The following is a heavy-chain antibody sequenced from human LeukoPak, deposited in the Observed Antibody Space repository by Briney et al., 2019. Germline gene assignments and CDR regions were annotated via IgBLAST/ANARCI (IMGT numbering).Heavy chain of an antibody. V-gene: IGHV3-48*03. CDR1: GLTVSSYY. Sequence: SGGTLRLFCAASGLTVSSYYLNWVRQAPGKGLEWVSYISSSGSTIYYADSVKGRFTISRDNAKNSLYLQMNSMRADDTAVYYCARELQLWPQGYYGDAMDVWGHGTTVTVSS. J-gene: IGHJ6*02. CDR3: ARELQLWPQGYYGDAMDV. D-gene: IGHD5-18*01. CDR2: ISSSGSTI.